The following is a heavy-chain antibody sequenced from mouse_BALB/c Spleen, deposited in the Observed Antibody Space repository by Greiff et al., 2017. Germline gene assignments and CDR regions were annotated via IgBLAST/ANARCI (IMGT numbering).Heavy chain of an antibody. D-gene: IGHD2-4*01. V-gene: IGHV1-82*01. Sequence: QVQLQQSGPELVKPGASVKISCKASGYAFSSSWMNWVKQRPGQGLEWIGRIYPGDGDTNYNGKFKGKATLTADKSSSTAYMQLSSLTSVDSAVYFCARDDYWDYWGQGTTLTVSS. CDR1: GYAFSSSW. CDR2: IYPGDGDT. CDR3: ARDDYWDY. J-gene: IGHJ2*01.